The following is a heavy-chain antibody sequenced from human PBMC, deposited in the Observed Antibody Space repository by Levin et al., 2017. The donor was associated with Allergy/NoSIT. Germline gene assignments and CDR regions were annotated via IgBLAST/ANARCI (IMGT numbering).Heavy chain of an antibody. CDR3: ARFTGIVGATGNFDY. V-gene: IGHV2-70*01. Sequence: SGPTLVKPTQTLTLTCTFSGFSLSTSGMCVSWIRQPPGKALEWLALIDWDDDKYYSASLKTRLTISKDTSKNQVVLTMTHMDPVDTATYYCARFTGIVGATGNFDYWGQGTPVTVSS. D-gene: IGHD1-26*01. CDR2: IDWDDDK. CDR1: GFSLSTSGMC. J-gene: IGHJ4*02.